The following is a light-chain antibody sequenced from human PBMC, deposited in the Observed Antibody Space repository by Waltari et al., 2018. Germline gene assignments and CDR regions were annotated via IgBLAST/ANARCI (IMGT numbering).Light chain of an antibody. Sequence: QSALTQPPSASGTPGQTVTIFCSGGNSNIGSNVVNWYQQAPGTAPQLPNYSNTCRPSGVPDRFSGSKSGTSASLAISGILSDDEGDYYCATWDDRLTGVVFGGGTQVTVL. CDR2: SNT. CDR1: NSNIGSNV. V-gene: IGLV1-44*01. J-gene: IGLJ2*01. CDR3: ATWDDRLTGVV.